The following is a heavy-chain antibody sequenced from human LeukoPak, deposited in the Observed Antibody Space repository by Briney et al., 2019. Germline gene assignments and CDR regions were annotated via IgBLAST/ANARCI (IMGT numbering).Heavy chain of an antibody. J-gene: IGHJ3*02. CDR1: GFTFSSYA. V-gene: IGHV3-43*02. CDR2: ISGDGGST. CDR3: AKDPGEGNGAFDI. Sequence: GGSLRLSCAASGFTFSSYATHWVRQAPGKGLEWVSLISGDGGSTYYADSVKGRFTISRDNSKNSLYLQMNSLRTEDTALYYCAKDPGEGNGAFDIWGQGTMVTVSS. D-gene: IGHD2-21*01.